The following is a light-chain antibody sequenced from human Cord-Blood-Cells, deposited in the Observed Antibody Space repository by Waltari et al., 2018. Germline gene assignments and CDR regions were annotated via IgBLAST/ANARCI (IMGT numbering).Light chain of an antibody. CDR1: QSISSW. J-gene: IGKJ2*01. CDR2: KAS. CDR3: QQYNSSMYT. Sequence: DIQMTQSPSTLSASVGDRVTITCRASQSISSWLAWYQQKPEKAPKLLIYKASSLESGVPSRFIGSGSGTEFTLTISSLQPDDFATYYCQQYNSSMYTFGQGTKLEIK. V-gene: IGKV1-5*03.